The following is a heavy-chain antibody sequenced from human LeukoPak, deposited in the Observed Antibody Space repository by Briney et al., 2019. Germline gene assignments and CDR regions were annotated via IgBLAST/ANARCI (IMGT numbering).Heavy chain of an antibody. CDR1: GGTFSSYA. D-gene: IGHD3-3*01. CDR3: ASLPAPFWSGYPYYYYYMDV. CDR2: IIPIFGTA. Sequence: GASVKVSCKASGGTFSSYAISWVRQAPGQGLEWMGGIIPIFGTANYAQKFQGRVTITADESTRTAYMELSSLRSEDTAVYYCASLPAPFWSGYPYYYYYMDVWGKGTTVTVSS. J-gene: IGHJ6*03. V-gene: IGHV1-69*01.